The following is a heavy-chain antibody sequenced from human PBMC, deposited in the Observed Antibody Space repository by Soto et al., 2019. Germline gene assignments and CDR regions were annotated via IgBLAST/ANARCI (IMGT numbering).Heavy chain of an antibody. CDR3: ARDTTGGYGGFDI. Sequence: QVQLQESGPGLVKPSQTLSLTCTVSGGSVSSGGYYWNWIRQHPGKGLGWIGYIYYSGGTYSNPSLRSRLTISVDTSKNQFYLKLSSVTAADTAVYYCARDTTGGYGGFDIWGQGTMVTVSS. CDR2: IYYSGGT. CDR1: GGSVSSGGYY. V-gene: IGHV4-31*03. D-gene: IGHD4-17*01. J-gene: IGHJ3*02.